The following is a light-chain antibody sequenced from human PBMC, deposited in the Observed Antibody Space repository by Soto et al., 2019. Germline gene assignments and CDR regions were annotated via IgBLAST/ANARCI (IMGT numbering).Light chain of an antibody. V-gene: IGKV1D-8*01. Sequence: VIWMTQSPSLLSASTGDRVTISCGISQGISSYLAWYQQKPGKAPELLIYAASTLQSGVPSRFSGSGSGTDFTLTISCLQSEDFATYYCQQYYSFPPLFGQGTKVEIK. CDR2: AAS. CDR1: QGISSY. CDR3: QQYYSFPPL. J-gene: IGKJ1*01.